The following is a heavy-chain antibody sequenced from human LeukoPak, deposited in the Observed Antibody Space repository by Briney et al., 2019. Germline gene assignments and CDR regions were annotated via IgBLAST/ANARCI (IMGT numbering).Heavy chain of an antibody. CDR2: IWYDGSNK. CDR3: AKDPQNCGDYVDGLFDY. D-gene: IGHD4-17*01. CDR1: GFTFSSYG. J-gene: IGHJ4*02. V-gene: IGHV3-33*06. Sequence: GGSLRLSCAASGFTFSSYGMHWVRQAPGKGLEWVAVIWYDGSNKYYADSVKGRFTISRDNSKNTLYLQMNSLRAEDTAVYYCAKDPQNCGDYVDGLFDYWGQGTLVTVSS.